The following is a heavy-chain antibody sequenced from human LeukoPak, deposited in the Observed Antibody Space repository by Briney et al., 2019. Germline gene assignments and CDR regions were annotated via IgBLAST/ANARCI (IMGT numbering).Heavy chain of an antibody. Sequence: PSETLSLTCTVSGGSISSSSYYWGWVRQPPGKGLEWIGYIYHTGSTSYSPSLKSRVTISADTSQNQFSLKLSSVTAADTAVYYCASRKLGNDYWGQGTLVTVSS. D-gene: IGHD7-27*01. CDR3: ASRKLGNDY. CDR1: GGSISSSSYY. V-gene: IGHV4-61*05. CDR2: IYHTGST. J-gene: IGHJ4*02.